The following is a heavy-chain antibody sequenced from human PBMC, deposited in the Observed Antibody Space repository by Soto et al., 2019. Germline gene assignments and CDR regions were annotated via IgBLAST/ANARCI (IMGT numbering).Heavy chain of an antibody. CDR3: AGGLLEWLIEDYYYGMDV. V-gene: IGHV3-30-3*01. CDR2: ISYDGSNK. Sequence: QVQLVESGGGVVQPGRSLRLSCAASGFTFSSYAMHWVRQAPGKGLEWVAVISYDGSNKYYADSVKGRFTISRDNSKNTLYLQMNSLRAEDTAVYYCAGGLLEWLIEDYYYGMDVWGQGTTVTVSS. D-gene: IGHD3-3*01. J-gene: IGHJ6*02. CDR1: GFTFSSYA.